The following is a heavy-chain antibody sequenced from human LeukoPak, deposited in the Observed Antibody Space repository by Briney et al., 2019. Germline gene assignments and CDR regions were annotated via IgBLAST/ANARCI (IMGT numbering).Heavy chain of an antibody. D-gene: IGHD3-22*01. V-gene: IGHV3-30*02. CDR3: AKDRDSSGRYYFDY. CDR1: GFTFSSYG. CDR2: IRNDGSNK. J-gene: IGHJ4*02. Sequence: GGSLRLSCAASGFTFSSYGMHWVRQAPGKGLEWVAFIRNDGSNKFYVDSVKGRFTISRDNSKNTLYLQMNSLRAEDTAVYYCAKDRDSSGRYYFDYWGQGTLVTVSS.